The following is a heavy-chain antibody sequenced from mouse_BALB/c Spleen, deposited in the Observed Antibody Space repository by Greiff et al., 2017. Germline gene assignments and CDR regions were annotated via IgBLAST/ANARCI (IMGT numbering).Heavy chain of an antibody. D-gene: IGHD1-1*01. CDR2: IDPNSGGT. J-gene: IGHJ4*01. CDR3: TISYYGGDYAMDY. Sequence: QVQLQQSGPELMKPGASVKISCKASGYSFTSYYMHWVKQSHGKSLEWIGRIDPNSGGTKYNEKFKSKATLTVDKPSSTAYMQLSSLTSEDSAVYYCTISYYGGDYAMDYWGQGTSVTVSS. CDR1: GYSFTSYY. V-gene: IGHV1-62-3*01.